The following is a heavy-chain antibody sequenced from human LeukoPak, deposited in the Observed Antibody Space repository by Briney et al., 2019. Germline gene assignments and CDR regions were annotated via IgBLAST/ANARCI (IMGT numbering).Heavy chain of an antibody. CDR2: IYTSGST. Sequence: SETLSLTCAVYGGSFSGYYWSWIRQPAGKGLEWIGRIYTSGSTNYNPSLKSRVTMSVDTSKNQFSLKLSSVTAADTAVYYCARESYCSSTSCPYYYYMDVWGKGTTVTVSS. J-gene: IGHJ6*03. CDR1: GGSFSGYY. D-gene: IGHD2-2*01. V-gene: IGHV4-4*07. CDR3: ARESYCSSTSCPYYYYMDV.